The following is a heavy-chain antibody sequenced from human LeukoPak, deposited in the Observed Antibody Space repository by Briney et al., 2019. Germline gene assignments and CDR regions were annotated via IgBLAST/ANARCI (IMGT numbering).Heavy chain of an antibody. CDR2: IYSGGNT. D-gene: IGHD3-10*01. Sequence: GGSLRLSCAASGLTVSSNYMSWVRQAPGRGLEWVSVIYSGGNTYYADSVKGRFTISRDKSKNTLYLQMNSLRAEDTAVYFCARDPSFSVPYYYYGMDVWGQGTTVTVSS. CDR3: ARDPSFSVPYYYYGMDV. V-gene: IGHV3-53*01. J-gene: IGHJ6*02. CDR1: GLTVSSNY.